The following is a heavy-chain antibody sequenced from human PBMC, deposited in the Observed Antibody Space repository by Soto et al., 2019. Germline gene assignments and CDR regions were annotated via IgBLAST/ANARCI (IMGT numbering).Heavy chain of an antibody. CDR1: GYTFTSYA. CDR3: ARGFSYYYDSSGKFDY. D-gene: IGHD3-22*01. J-gene: IGHJ4*02. V-gene: IGHV1-3*01. Sequence: ASVKVSCKASGYTFTSYAMHWVRQAPGQRLEWMGWINAGNGNTKYSQKFQGRVTITRDTSVSTAYMELSSLRSEDTAVYYCARGFSYYYDSSGKFDYWGQGTLVTVSS. CDR2: INAGNGNT.